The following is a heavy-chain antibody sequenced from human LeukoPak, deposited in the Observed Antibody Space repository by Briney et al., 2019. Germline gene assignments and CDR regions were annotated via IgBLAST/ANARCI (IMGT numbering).Heavy chain of an antibody. CDR2: IHSSGRT. J-gene: IGHJ4*02. D-gene: IGHD3-22*01. V-gene: IGHV4-59*08. Sequence: PSETLSLTCTVSGDSISPYYWSWIRQSPGEGLEWIGYIHSSGRTNYKPSLRSRLTMSVDTSMNKFSLHLNSLTAADTAVYYCARHPPLDSGGYCAQFDSWGQGTLVTVSS. CDR1: GDSISPYY. CDR3: ARHPPLDSGGYCAQFDS.